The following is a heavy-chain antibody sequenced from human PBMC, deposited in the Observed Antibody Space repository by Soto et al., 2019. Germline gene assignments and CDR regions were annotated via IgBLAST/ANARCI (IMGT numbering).Heavy chain of an antibody. Sequence: QVQLRESGPGLVKPSETLSLTCTVSGDSISSYYWGWIRQPPGKGLEWIGDIYYTGNTNYTPSHQSRVTLSLDTSDNQFSLRLISVTAADTAVYYCARVPASRDGNGFDPWGQGTLVTVSS. CDR1: GDSISSYY. V-gene: IGHV4-59*01. CDR2: IYYTGNT. D-gene: IGHD6-13*01. J-gene: IGHJ5*02. CDR3: ARVPASRDGNGFDP.